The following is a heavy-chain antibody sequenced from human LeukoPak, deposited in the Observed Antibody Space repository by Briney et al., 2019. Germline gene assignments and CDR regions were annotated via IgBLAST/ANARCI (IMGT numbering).Heavy chain of an antibody. V-gene: IGHV3-48*01. CDR1: GFTFSSYS. Sequence: PGGSLRLSCAASGFTFSSYSMNWVRQAPGKGLEWVSYISSSSSTIYYADSVKGRFTISRDNAKNSLYLQMNSLRAEDTAVYYCARDGRDSSGWYWGQGTLVTVSS. J-gene: IGHJ4*02. D-gene: IGHD6-19*01. CDR2: ISSSSSTI. CDR3: ARDGRDSSGWY.